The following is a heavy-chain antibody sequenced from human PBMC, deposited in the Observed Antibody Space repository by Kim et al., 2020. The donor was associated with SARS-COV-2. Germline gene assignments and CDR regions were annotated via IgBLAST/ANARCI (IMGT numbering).Heavy chain of an antibody. J-gene: IGHJ4*02. D-gene: IGHD3-22*01. Sequence: GKGRFTISRDNSKNTLYLQMNSLRAEDTAVYYCAKDRATYYYDSSGNPDYWGQGTLVTVSS. V-gene: IGHV3-30*02. CDR3: AKDRATYYYDSSGNPDY.